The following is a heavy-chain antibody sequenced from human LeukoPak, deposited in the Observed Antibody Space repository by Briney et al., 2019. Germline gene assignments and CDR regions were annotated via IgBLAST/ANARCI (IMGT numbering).Heavy chain of an antibody. CDR3: AELGITMIGGV. CDR2: IGHDGADK. D-gene: IGHD3-10*02. Sequence: GRSLRLSCAASGFTFSHYALHWVRQAPGKGLEWVALIGHDGADKYYADSVKGRFLISRDNAKNSLYLQMNSLRAEDTAVYYCAELGITMIGGVWGKGTTVTISS. J-gene: IGHJ6*04. CDR1: GFTFSHYA. V-gene: IGHV3-30*04.